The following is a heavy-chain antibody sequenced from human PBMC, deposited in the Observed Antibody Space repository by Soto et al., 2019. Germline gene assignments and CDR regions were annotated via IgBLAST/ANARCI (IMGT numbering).Heavy chain of an antibody. D-gene: IGHD1-26*01. CDR2: IYYSGST. CDR1: GGSISSSSYY. V-gene: IGHV4-39*01. Sequence: WETLSLTCTVSGGSISSSSYYWGWIRQPPGKGLEWIGSIYYSGSTYYNPSLKSRVTISVDTSKNQFSLKLSSVTAADTAVYYCETLLGPTDYWGQGTLVTVSS. CDR3: ETLLGPTDY. J-gene: IGHJ4*02.